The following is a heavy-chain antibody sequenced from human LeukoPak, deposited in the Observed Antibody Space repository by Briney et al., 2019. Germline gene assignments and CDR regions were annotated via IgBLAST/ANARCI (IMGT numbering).Heavy chain of an antibody. V-gene: IGHV4-61*01. D-gene: IGHD3-10*01. J-gene: IGHJ4*02. CDR1: GGSVSNGNYY. CDR3: ARSQNYYGSGDY. CDR2: IYYSGSA. Sequence: SETLSFTCTVSGGSVSNGNYYWSWLRQPPGKALEWIGYIYYSGSANYNPSLEGRVTISVDTSKNQFSVKLSSVTAADTAVYYCARSQNYYGSGDYWSQGTLVTVSS.